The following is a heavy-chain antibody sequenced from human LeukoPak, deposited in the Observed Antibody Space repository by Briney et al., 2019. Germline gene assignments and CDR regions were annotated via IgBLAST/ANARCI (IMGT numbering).Heavy chain of an antibody. Sequence: GGSLRLSCAASGFTFSSIAMSWVRQAPDKGLEWVSTISGSGGGTYYADSVKGRFTISRDDSKNTLYLQMNSLRADDTAVYYCAKDLRRYRNNFFDYWGQGNLVTVSS. CDR2: ISGSGGGT. CDR1: GFTFSSIA. J-gene: IGHJ4*02. D-gene: IGHD1-1*01. V-gene: IGHV3-23*01. CDR3: AKDLRRYRNNFFDY.